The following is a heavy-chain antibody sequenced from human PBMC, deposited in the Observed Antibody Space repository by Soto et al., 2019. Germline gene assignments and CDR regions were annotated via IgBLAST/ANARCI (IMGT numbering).Heavy chain of an antibody. J-gene: IGHJ5*02. CDR1: AYTFTSYD. CDR3: ARSRRTSVTSRGIVWFDP. CDR2: MNPNSGNT. V-gene: IGHV1-8*01. Sequence: QVQLVQSGAEVEKPGASVKVSCKASAYTFTSYDINWVRQATGQGLEWMGWMNPNSGNTGYAQKVQGRVTMTRNTAITPAYKELRSVSSEDTAVYYCARSRRTSVTSRGIVWFDPWGQGTQVTVSS. D-gene: IGHD2-21*01.